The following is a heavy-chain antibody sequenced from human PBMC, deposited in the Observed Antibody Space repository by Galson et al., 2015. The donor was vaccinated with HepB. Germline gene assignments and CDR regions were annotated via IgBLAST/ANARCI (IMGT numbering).Heavy chain of an antibody. CDR2: INHSGST. J-gene: IGHJ4*02. Sequence: LTCAVYGGSFSGYYWSWIRQPPGKGLEWIGEINHSGSTNYNPSLKSRVTISVDTSKNQFSLKLSSVTAADTAVYYCTTGVVIRPHLLDYWGQGTLVTVSS. V-gene: IGHV4-34*01. D-gene: IGHD2-21*01. CDR1: GGSFSGYY. CDR3: TTGVVIRPHLLDY.